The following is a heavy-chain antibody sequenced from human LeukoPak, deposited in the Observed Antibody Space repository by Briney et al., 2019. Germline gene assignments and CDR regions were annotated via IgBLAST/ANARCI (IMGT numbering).Heavy chain of an antibody. Sequence: ASVKVSCKASGYTFTGYYMHWVRQAPGQGLEWMGWINPSTLGTMFAQKFQGRVTMTRDTSISTAYMELSSLRSDDTAVYYCARGVLLIVAGTAPNSYWGQGTLVTVSS. J-gene: IGHJ4*02. CDR1: GYTFTGYY. D-gene: IGHD6-19*01. V-gene: IGHV1-2*02. CDR2: INPSTLGT. CDR3: ARGVLLIVAGTAPNSY.